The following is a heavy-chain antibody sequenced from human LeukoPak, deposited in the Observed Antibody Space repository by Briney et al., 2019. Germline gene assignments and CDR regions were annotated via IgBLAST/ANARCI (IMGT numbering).Heavy chain of an antibody. Sequence: GGSPRLSCAASGFTFSTFAMSWIRQAPGKGLEWVSYISSGGSTIYYADSVKGRFTISRDNAKNSLYLQMNSLRAEDTAVYYCARGVAARTPPPDYWGQGTLVTVSS. J-gene: IGHJ4*02. CDR2: ISSGGSTI. CDR3: ARGVAARTPPPDY. D-gene: IGHD6-6*01. V-gene: IGHV3-11*04. CDR1: GFTFSTFA.